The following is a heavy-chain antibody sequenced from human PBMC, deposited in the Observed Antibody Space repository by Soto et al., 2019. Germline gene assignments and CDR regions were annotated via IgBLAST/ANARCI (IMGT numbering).Heavy chain of an antibody. Sequence: PGGSLRLSCAASGFTFSNYAMSWVRQAPGKGLEWVSSISTSGSSTYYEDSVKGQFTISRDNSMDTLYLKMKSLRAEDTALYYCTKDQYNWNVDGMFDYWGQGTPVTVSS. CDR2: ISTSGSST. CDR1: GFTFSNYA. CDR3: TKDQYNWNVDGMFDY. J-gene: IGHJ4*02. V-gene: IGHV3-23*01. D-gene: IGHD1-20*01.